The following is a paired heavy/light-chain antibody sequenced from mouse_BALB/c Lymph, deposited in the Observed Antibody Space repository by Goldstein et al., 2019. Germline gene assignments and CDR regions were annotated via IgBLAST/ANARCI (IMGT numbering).Heavy chain of an antibody. CDR2: ISCYNGAT. D-gene: IGHD1-1*01. J-gene: IGHJ1*01. CDR3: ARRDLGGSSYGGYFDV. Sequence: LVKTGASVKISCKASGYSFTGYYMHWVKQSHGKSLEWIGYISCYNGATSYNQKFKGKATFTVDTSSSTAYMQFNSLTSEDSAVYYCARRDLGGSSYGGYFDVWGAGTTVTVSS. V-gene: IGHV1S34*01. CDR1: GYSFTGYY.
Light chain of an antibody. V-gene: IGKV10-94*01. CDR2: KAS. CDR3: QQGQSYPYT. CDR1: QNINVW. Sequence: DIQMNQSPSSLSASLGDTITITCHASQNINVWLSWYQQKPGNIPKLLIYKASNLHTGVPSRFSGSGSGTGFTLTISSLQPEDIATYYCQQGQSYPYTFGGGTKLEIK. J-gene: IGKJ2*01.